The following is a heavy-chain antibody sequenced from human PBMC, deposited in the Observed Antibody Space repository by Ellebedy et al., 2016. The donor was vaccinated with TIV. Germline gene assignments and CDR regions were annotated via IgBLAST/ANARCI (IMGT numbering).Heavy chain of an antibody. J-gene: IGHJ6*02. D-gene: IGHD4-23*01. Sequence: AASVKVSCKASGGTFSSYAISWVRQAPGQGLEWMGGIIPIFGTANYAQKFQGRVMITADESTSTAYMELSSLRSEDTAVYYCARESVVTAPRYYYGMDVWGQGTTVTVSS. V-gene: IGHV1-69*13. CDR1: GGTFSSYA. CDR3: ARESVVTAPRYYYGMDV. CDR2: IIPIFGTA.